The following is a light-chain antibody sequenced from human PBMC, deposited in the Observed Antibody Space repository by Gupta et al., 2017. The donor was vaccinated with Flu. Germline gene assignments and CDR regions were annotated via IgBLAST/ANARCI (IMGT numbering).Light chain of an antibody. CDR2: GAS. J-gene: IGKJ2*01. CDR3: QQDGSSPPRT. V-gene: IGKV3-20*01. Sequence: EIMLTQSQGTLSLSPVERATLSCRASQSVSSSYLAWYQQKPGQAPRLLIYGASSRDTGIADRFSGSGCGTDFTLTISRREPEDFAVYYCQQDGSSPPRTFGQGTKMEIK. CDR1: QSVSSSY.